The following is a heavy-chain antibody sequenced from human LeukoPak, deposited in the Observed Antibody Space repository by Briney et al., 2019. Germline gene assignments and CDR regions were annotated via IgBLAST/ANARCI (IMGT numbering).Heavy chain of an antibody. CDR1: GFIFSNYE. V-gene: IGHV3-48*03. CDR3: ARYRYGDYYYYYYYMDV. J-gene: IGHJ6*03. Sequence: GGSLRLSCAASGFIFSNYEMNWVRQAPGMGLDWVSYISSSGSTIYYADSMKGRFTISRDNAKNSLYLQMNSLRAEGTAVYYCARYRYGDYYYYYYYMDVWGKGTTVTVSS. CDR2: ISSSGSTI. D-gene: IGHD4-17*01.